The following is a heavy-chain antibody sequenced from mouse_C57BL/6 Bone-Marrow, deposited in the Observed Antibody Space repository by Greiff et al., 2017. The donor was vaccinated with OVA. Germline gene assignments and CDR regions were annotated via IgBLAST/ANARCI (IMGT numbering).Heavy chain of an antibody. CDR2: IDPSDSYT. CDR3: ARLRIGITYYFDY. V-gene: IGHV1-50*01. J-gene: IGHJ2*01. Sequence: QVQLQQPGAELVKPGASVKLSCKASGYTFTSYWMPWVKQRPGQGLEWIGEIDPSDSYTNYNQKFKGKATLTVDTSSSTAYMQLSRLTSEDSAVYYCARLRIGITYYFDYWGQGPTLTVSS. CDR1: GYTFTSYW. D-gene: IGHD2-14*01.